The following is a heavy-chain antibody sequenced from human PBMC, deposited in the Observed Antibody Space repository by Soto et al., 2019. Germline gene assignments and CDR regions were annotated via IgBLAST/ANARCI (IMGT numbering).Heavy chain of an antibody. Sequence: QVHLVQSGTEVKEPGASVKVSCKASASTFTGYTINWVRQAPGQGLEWMGWISTLNGNTKYAGNFEGRVTMTTNTATTTAYMELTSLTFDVTAVYFCARGTVTSGRWFGPWGQGTLVSVSS. CDR3: ARGTVTSGRWFGP. D-gene: IGHD4-17*01. CDR2: ISTLNGNT. J-gene: IGHJ5*02. CDR1: ASTFTGYT. V-gene: IGHV1-18*04.